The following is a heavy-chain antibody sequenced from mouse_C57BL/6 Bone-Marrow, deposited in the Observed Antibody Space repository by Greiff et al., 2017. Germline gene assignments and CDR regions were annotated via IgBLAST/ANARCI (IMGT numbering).Heavy chain of an antibody. V-gene: IGHV2-6-1*01. D-gene: IGHD1-3*01. J-gene: IGHJ2*01. Sequence: QVQLQQSGPGLVAPSQSLSITCTVSGFSFTSYGVHWVRQPPGKGLEWLVVIWSDGSTTYNSALKSRLSISKDNSKSQVFLKMNSLQTDDTAMYYCARQGYNHGGFDYWGQGTTLTVSS. CDR3: ARQGYNHGGFDY. CDR2: IWSDGST. CDR1: GFSFTSYG.